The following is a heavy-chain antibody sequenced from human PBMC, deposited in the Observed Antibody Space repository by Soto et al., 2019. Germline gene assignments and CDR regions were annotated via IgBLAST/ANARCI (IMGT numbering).Heavy chain of an antibody. V-gene: IGHV3-21*02. Sequence: EVQLVESGGGLVKPGGSLRLSCAASGFTFSTCSMNWAGKAPGKGLEWVSPIISSSTNIYYAAPVKGRFTISRDNAKNSLYLQMNSLRAEDTAVYYCARDNGYDAATLDYWGQGTLVTVAS. CDR2: IISSSTNI. CDR1: GFTFSTCS. CDR3: ARDNGYDAATLDY. J-gene: IGHJ4*02. D-gene: IGHD5-12*01.